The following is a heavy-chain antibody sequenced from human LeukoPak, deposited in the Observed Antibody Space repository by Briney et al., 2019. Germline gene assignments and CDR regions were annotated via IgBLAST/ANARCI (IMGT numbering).Heavy chain of an antibody. Sequence: GGSLRLSCAASGFTFSSYGMHWVRQAPGKGLEWVAVIWYDGSNKYYADSVKGRFTISRDNTKNTLYLQMNSLRAEDTAVYYCARWGYYYDSSGYYSHWGQGTLVTVSS. V-gene: IGHV3-33*01. CDR3: ARWGYYYDSSGYYSH. D-gene: IGHD3-22*01. CDR1: GFTFSSYG. J-gene: IGHJ4*02. CDR2: IWYDGSNK.